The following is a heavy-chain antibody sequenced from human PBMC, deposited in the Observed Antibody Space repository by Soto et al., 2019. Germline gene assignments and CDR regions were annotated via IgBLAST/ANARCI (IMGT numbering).Heavy chain of an antibody. V-gene: IGHV5-10-1*01. Sequence: GESLKISCKGSGYSFTSYWISWVRQMPGKGLEWMGRIDPSDSYTNYSPSFQGHVTISADKSISTAYLQWSSLKASDTAMYYRASQSVLVATIPLSYGMDVWGQGTTVTVS. D-gene: IGHD5-12*01. J-gene: IGHJ6*02. CDR1: GYSFTSYW. CDR3: ASQSVLVATIPLSYGMDV. CDR2: IDPSDSYT.